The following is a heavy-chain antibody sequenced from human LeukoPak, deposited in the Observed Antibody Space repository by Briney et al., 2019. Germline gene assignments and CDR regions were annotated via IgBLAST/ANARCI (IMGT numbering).Heavy chain of an antibody. CDR3: ARHEGDSSWYYGMDV. CDR2: IYPGDSDT. D-gene: IGHD6-13*01. Sequence: GESLKISCKGSGYSFTSYWIGWVRQMPGKGLEWMGIIYPGDSDTRYSPSFQGQVTISADKSISTAYLQWSSLKASDTAMYYCARHEGDSSWYYGMDVWGQGTTVTVSS. CDR1: GYSFTSYW. J-gene: IGHJ6*02. V-gene: IGHV5-51*01.